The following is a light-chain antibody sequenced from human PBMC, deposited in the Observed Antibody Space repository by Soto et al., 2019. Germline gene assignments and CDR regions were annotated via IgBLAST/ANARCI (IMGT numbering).Light chain of an antibody. Sequence: QSALTQPASVSGSPGQSITISCTGTSSDVGGYNYVSWYQQHPGKVPKLMIYDVSNRPSGVSNRFSGSKSVNTASLTICGLQAEDEADYYCSSYTSSSTVVFGGGTKLTVL. CDR3: SSYTSSSTVV. V-gene: IGLV2-14*03. CDR1: SSDVGGYNY. CDR2: DVS. J-gene: IGLJ2*01.